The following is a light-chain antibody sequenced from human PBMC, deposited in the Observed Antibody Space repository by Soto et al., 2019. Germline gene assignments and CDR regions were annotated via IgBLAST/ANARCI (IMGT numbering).Light chain of an antibody. V-gene: IGKV3-15*01. Sequence: EILMTQSPATLSVSPGERATLSCRASQSVSSNLAWYQQKPGQAPRLLIYGASTRATGIPARFSGSGSGTEFTLTISSLQSEDFAVYYCQHYNNWPLAFGGGTKVEIK. CDR2: GAS. CDR1: QSVSSN. J-gene: IGKJ4*01. CDR3: QHYNNWPLA.